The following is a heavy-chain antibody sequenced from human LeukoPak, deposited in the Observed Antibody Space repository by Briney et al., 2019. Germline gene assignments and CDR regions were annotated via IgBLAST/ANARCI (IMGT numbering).Heavy chain of an antibody. V-gene: IGHV3-23*01. J-gene: IGHJ4*02. Sequence: PGGSLRLSCAASGFTFSSYAMSWVRQAPGKGLEWVSAISGSGGSTYYADSVKGRFTISRDNSKNKLYLQMNSLRAEDTAVYYWAKVDYDILTGTFDYWGQGTLVTVSS. CDR3: AKVDYDILTGTFDY. D-gene: IGHD3-9*01. CDR2: ISGSGGST. CDR1: GFTFSSYA.